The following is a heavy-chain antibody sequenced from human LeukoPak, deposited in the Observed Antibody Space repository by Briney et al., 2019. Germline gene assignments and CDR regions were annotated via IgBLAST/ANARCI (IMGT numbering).Heavy chain of an antibody. D-gene: IGHD4-23*01. CDR1: GFTVSSNY. Sequence: PGGSLRLSCAASGFTVSSNYMSWVRQAPGKGLEWVSVIYSGGSTYYADSVRGRFTISRDNSKNTLYLQMNSLRAEDTAVYYCARGQDTVVTSRDAFDIWGQGTMVTVSS. CDR3: ARGQDTVVTSRDAFDI. J-gene: IGHJ3*02. V-gene: IGHV3-66*01. CDR2: IYSGGST.